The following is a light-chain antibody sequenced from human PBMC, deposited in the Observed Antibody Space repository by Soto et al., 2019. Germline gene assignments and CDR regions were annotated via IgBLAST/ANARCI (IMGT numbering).Light chain of an antibody. CDR3: QTWGTDIVV. CDR1: SGHSSYV. Sequence: QSVLTQSPSASASLGASVKLTCTLSSGHSSYVIAWHQQQPEEGPRYLMKLNSDGSHTKGDGIPDRFSGSSSGAERYLTISSLQSEDEADYYCQTWGTDIVVFGGGTQLTVL. CDR2: LNSDGSH. V-gene: IGLV4-69*01. J-gene: IGLJ2*01.